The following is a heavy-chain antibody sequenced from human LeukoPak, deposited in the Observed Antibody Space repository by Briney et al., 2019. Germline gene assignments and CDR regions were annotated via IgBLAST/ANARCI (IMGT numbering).Heavy chain of an antibody. CDR1: GGSISTTNYY. CDR2: IYSSGNT. Sequence: SETLSLTCTVSGGSISTTNYYWGWIRQPPGRDLEWIGSIYSSGNTYYNPSLESRVTISVDTSKIQLSLKLTSATAADTSVYYCARHSGLRSPFDPWGQGTLVTVSS. D-gene: IGHD3-3*01. V-gene: IGHV4-39*01. J-gene: IGHJ5*02. CDR3: ARHSGLRSPFDP.